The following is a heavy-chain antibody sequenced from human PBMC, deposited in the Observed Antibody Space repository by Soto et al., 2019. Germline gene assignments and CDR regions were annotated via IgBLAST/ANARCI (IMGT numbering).Heavy chain of an antibody. Sequence: QVQLVQSGAEVKKPGASVKVSCKASGYTFTDYYMNCVRQAPGQGLEWMGWINPNNGVTNYAQKFQGRVTKSRDTSIRTAYMELSRLRSDDTALYYCAKGALTVANWFDPWGQGTQVTVSS. V-gene: IGHV1-2*02. CDR2: INPNNGVT. J-gene: IGHJ5*02. D-gene: IGHD6-19*01. CDR1: GYTFTDYY. CDR3: AKGALTVANWFDP.